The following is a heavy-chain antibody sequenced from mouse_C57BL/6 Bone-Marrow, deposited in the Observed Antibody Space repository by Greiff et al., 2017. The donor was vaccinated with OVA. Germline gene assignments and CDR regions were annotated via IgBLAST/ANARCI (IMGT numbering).Heavy chain of an antibody. D-gene: IGHD2-12*01. J-gene: IGHJ2*01. CDR1: GYTFTSYG. V-gene: IGHV1-81*01. CDR3: AREEVYYRPPFDY. Sequence: QVQLQQSGAELARPGASVKLSCKASGYTFTSYGISWVKQRTGQGLEWIGEIYPRSGNTYYNEKFKGKATLTADKSSSTAYMELRSLTYEDSAVYFCAREEVYYRPPFDYWGQGTTLTVSS. CDR2: IYPRSGNT.